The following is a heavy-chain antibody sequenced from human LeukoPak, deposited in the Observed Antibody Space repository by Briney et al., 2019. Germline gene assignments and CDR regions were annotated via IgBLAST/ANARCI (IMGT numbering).Heavy chain of an antibody. Sequence: ASVKVSRMASGYSFTSYGISWVRQAPGQGLEWMGWTSAYNGNTNYAQKLQGRVTMTTDTSTSTAYMELRSLRSDDTAVYYCARDHPLSITMVQGVSAYTNPFDYWGQGTLVTVSS. V-gene: IGHV1-18*01. CDR1: GYSFTSYG. J-gene: IGHJ4*02. D-gene: IGHD3-10*01. CDR3: ARDHPLSITMVQGVSAYTNPFDY. CDR2: TSAYNGNT.